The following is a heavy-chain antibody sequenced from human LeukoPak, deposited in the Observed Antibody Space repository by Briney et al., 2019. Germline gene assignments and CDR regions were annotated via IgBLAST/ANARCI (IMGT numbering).Heavy chain of an antibody. J-gene: IGHJ4*02. CDR1: RGSISSYY. CDR3: ARVRVSSGSRPWYFDY. V-gene: IGHV4-59*01. CDR2: IYYSGST. D-gene: IGHD3-22*01. Sequence: SETLSLTCTVSRGSISSYYWSWIRQPPGRGLEWIGYIYYSGSTDYNPSLKGRVNISVDTSKNQFSLKLSSVTAADTAVYYCARVRVSSGSRPWYFDYWGQGTLVTVSS.